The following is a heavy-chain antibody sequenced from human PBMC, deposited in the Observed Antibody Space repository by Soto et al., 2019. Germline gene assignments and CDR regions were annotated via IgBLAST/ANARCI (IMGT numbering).Heavy chain of an antibody. CDR1: GGSITTGGYY. V-gene: IGHV4-31*03. Sequence: SETLSLACTVSGGSITTGGYYWSWIRQLPGKGLEWIGHRYYSESTYYNPSLKSRVSISLDTSKNQFSLKLSFVTAADTAMYYCARTKCSGGSCYSWSLDYWGQGTPVTVSS. CDR2: RYYSEST. D-gene: IGHD2-15*01. CDR3: ARTKCSGGSCYSWSLDY. J-gene: IGHJ4*02.